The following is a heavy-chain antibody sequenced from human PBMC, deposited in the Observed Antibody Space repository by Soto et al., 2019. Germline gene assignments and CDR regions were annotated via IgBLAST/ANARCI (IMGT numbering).Heavy chain of an antibody. V-gene: IGHV1-2*04. CDR1: GYTFTGYH. CDR3: ARVGGGYSSSLVEDAFDI. D-gene: IGHD6-13*01. J-gene: IGHJ3*02. CDR2: INPNSGGT. Sequence: GASAKVSCKASGYTFTGYHMHWVRQAPGQGLEWMGWINPNSGGTNYAQKFQGWVTMTRDTSISTAYMELSRQRSDDTAVYYGARVGGGYSSSLVEDAFDIWGQGTMVTVSS.